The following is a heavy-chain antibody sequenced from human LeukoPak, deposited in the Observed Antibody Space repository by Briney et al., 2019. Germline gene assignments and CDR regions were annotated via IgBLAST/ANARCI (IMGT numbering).Heavy chain of an antibody. Sequence: SETLSLTCAAYGGSFSGYYWSWIRQPPGKGLEWIGEINHSGSTNYNPSLKSRVTISVDTSKNQFSLKLSSVTAADTAVYYCARGMDGEGYFDYWGQGTLVTVSS. D-gene: IGHD4-17*01. CDR2: INHSGST. J-gene: IGHJ4*02. CDR3: ARGMDGEGYFDY. V-gene: IGHV4-34*01. CDR1: GGSFSGYY.